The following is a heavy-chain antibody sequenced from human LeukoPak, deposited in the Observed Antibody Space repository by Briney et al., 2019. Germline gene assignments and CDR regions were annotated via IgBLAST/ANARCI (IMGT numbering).Heavy chain of an antibody. CDR3: ARVLVMVRGYFDY. V-gene: IGHV4-38-2*02. J-gene: IGHJ4*02. D-gene: IGHD3-10*01. CDR1: GYSISSGYY. CDR2: IYHSGST. Sequence: SETLSLTCTVSGYSISSGYYWGWIRQPPGKGLEWIGSIYHSGSTYYSPSLKSRVTISVDTSKNQFSLKLSSVTAADTAVYYCARVLVMVRGYFDYWGQGTLVTVSS.